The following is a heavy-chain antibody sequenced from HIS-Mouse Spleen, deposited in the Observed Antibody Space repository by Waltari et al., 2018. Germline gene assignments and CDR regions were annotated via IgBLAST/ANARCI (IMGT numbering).Heavy chain of an antibody. CDR3: AKGYYDSSEDFDY. CDR1: GFTFSSYG. V-gene: IGHV3-30*18. D-gene: IGHD3-22*01. CDR2: ISYDGSNK. J-gene: IGHJ4*02. Sequence: QVQLVESGGGVVQPGRSLRLSCAASGFTFSSYGMHWVRQAPGKGLEWVAFISYDGSNKYYADSVKGRFTISRDNSKNTLYLQMNSLRAEDTAVYYCAKGYYDSSEDFDYWGQGTLVTVSS.